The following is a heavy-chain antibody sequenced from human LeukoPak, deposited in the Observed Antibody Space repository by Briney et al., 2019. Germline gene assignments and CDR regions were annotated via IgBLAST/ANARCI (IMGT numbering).Heavy chain of an antibody. J-gene: IGHJ4*02. CDR2: INHSGST. D-gene: IGHD3-10*01. CDR3: ARSYSSGSYYNVLFH. CDR1: GGSFSGYC. Sequence: SETLSLTCAVYGGSFSGYCWSWIRQPPGKGLEWMGEINHSGSTNYNPSLKSRVTRSVDTSKNQFSLKLRSVTAADTAVYYCARSYSSGSYYNVLFHWGQGTLVTVSS. V-gene: IGHV4-34*01.